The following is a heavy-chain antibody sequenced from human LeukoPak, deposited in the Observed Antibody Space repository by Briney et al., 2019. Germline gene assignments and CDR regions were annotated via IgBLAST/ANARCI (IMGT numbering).Heavy chain of an antibody. D-gene: IGHD6-13*01. CDR2: ISAYNGNT. CDR1: GYTFTSYG. J-gene: IGHJ4*02. CDR3: ARAAVAAAGIKGGSDY. V-gene: IGHV1-18*01. Sequence: AASVKVSCKASGYTFTSYGISWVRQAPGQGLEWMGWISAYNGNTNYAQKLQGRVTMTTDTSTSTAYMELRSLRSDDTAVYYCARAAVAAAGIKGGSDYWGQGTLVTVSS.